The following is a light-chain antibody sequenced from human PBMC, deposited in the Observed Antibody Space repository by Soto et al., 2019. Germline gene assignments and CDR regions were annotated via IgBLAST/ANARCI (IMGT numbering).Light chain of an antibody. J-gene: IGKJ1*01. CDR2: GVY. Sequence: DIQMTQSPSSLSASVGDRVTVTCRASQSISTYLNWFQQRPGKAPKLLIYGVYTLQDGVPSRFSGSGSETEFTLTISSLQPEDFATYYCQQSFGAPRTFGQGTKVDNK. CDR3: QQSFGAPRT. V-gene: IGKV1-39*01. CDR1: QSISTY.